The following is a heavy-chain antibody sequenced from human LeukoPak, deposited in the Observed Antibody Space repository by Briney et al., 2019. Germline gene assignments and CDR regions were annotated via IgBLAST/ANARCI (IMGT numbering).Heavy chain of an antibody. V-gene: IGHV4-38-2*02. Sequence: SETLSLTCTVSGYSISSGYYWGWIRQPPGQGLEWIGSIYHSGSTYYNPSLKSRVTISVDTSKNQFSLKLSSVTAADTAVYYCARDGSSGIQQLASFDYWGQGTLVTVSS. D-gene: IGHD6-13*01. CDR2: IYHSGST. CDR1: GYSISSGYY. J-gene: IGHJ4*02. CDR3: ARDGSSGIQQLASFDY.